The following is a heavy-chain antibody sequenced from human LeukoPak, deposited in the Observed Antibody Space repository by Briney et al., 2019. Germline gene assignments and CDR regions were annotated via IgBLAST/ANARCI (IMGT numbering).Heavy chain of an antibody. V-gene: IGHV4-31*03. J-gene: IGHJ4*02. CDR2: IYYSGST. D-gene: IGHD2-15*01. Sequence: PSQTLSLTCTVSGGSISSGGYYWSWIRQHPGKGLEWTGYIYYSGSTYYNPSLKSRVTISVDTSKNQFSLKLSSVTAADTAVYYCARGSVAMVAYDYWGQGTLVTVSS. CDR1: GGSISSGGYY. CDR3: ARGSVAMVAYDY.